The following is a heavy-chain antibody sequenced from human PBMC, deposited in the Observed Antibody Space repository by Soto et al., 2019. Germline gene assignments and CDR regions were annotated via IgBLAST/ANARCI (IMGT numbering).Heavy chain of an antibody. V-gene: IGHV3-15*07. Sequence: GGSKIVSCAAAGVNFRNGWMNWVSQEPGKGLEWVGRIKSKTDGGTTDYAAPVKGRFTISRDDSKNTLYLQMNSLKTEDTAVYYCTTGAAPYGDYFLNFDYWGQGTLVTVSS. J-gene: IGHJ4*02. CDR1: GVNFRNGW. CDR2: IKSKTDGGTT. D-gene: IGHD4-17*01. CDR3: TTGAAPYGDYFLNFDY.